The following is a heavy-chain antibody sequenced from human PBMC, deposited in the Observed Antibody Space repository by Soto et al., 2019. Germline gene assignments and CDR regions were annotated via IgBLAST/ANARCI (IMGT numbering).Heavy chain of an antibody. CDR2: ISSSSSYI. Sequence: EVQLVESGGGLVKPGGSLRLSCAASGFTFSSYSMNWVRQAPGKGLEWVSSISSSSSYIYYADSVKGRFTISRDKGKNSLYLQMNSLRAEYTAVYYCASDPDLGLNDAFDLWGQGTMVTGSS. J-gene: IGHJ3*01. CDR1: GFTFSSYS. D-gene: IGHD1-26*01. V-gene: IGHV3-21*01. CDR3: ASDPDLGLNDAFDL.